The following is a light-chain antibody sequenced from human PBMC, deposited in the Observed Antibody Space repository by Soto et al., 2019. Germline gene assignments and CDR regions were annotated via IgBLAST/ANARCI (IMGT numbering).Light chain of an antibody. CDR3: QQYKSYSQWT. J-gene: IGKJ1*01. V-gene: IGKV1-5*03. CDR2: KAS. CDR1: QTISSW. Sequence: IQMTQSPSTLSGSVLDRVTITCRVSQTISSWLAWYQQKPGKAPKLLIYKASTLKSGVPSRFSGSGSGTEFTLTISSLQADDSATYYCQQYKSYSQWTLGQGTMA.